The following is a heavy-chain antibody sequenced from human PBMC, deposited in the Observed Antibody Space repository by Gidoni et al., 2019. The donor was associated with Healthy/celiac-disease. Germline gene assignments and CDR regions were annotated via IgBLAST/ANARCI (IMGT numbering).Heavy chain of an antibody. J-gene: IGHJ4*02. D-gene: IGHD2-21*02. CDR3: AKSPEYCGGDCYPNGGFDY. Sequence: EVQLLESGGGLVQPGGSLRLSCAASGFTFSSYAMSWVRQAPGKGLEWVSAISGSGGSTYYADSVKGRFTISRDNSKNTLYLQMNSLRAEDTAVYYCAKSPEYCGGDCYPNGGFDYWGQGTLVTVSS. CDR1: GFTFSSYA. CDR2: ISGSGGST. V-gene: IGHV3-23*01.